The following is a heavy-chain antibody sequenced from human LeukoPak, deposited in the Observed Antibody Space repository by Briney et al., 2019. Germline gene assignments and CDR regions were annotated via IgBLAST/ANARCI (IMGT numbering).Heavy chain of an antibody. Sequence: GGSLRLSCAASGFTFSDYYMSWIRQAPGKGLEWVSYISSSGSTIYYADSVKGRFTISRDNAKNSLYLQMNSLRAEDTAVYYCATMSTTVTTFDYWGQGTLVTVSS. V-gene: IGHV3-11*04. D-gene: IGHD4-17*01. CDR2: ISSSGSTI. CDR1: GFTFSDYY. CDR3: ATMSTTVTTFDY. J-gene: IGHJ4*02.